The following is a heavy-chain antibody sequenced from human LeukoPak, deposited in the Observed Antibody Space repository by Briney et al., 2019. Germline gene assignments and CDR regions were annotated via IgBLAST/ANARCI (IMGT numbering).Heavy chain of an antibody. CDR3: AKDPNKVGYDGLFDY. CDR1: GFTFSSYA. Sequence: PGGSLRLSCAASGFTFSSYAMSWVRQAPGKGLEWVSAISGSGGSTYYADSVKGRFTISRDNSKNTLYPQMNSLRAEDTAVYYCAKDPNKVGYDGLFDYWGQGTLVTVSS. J-gene: IGHJ4*02. V-gene: IGHV3-23*01. D-gene: IGHD5-12*01. CDR2: ISGSGGST.